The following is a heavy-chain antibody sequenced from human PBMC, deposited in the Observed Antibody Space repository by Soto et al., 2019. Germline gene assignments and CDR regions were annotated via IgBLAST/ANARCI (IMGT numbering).Heavy chain of an antibody. CDR3: AKDPVVTTQNWFDP. CDR1: GFTFSSYA. V-gene: IGHV3-23*01. D-gene: IGHD2-21*02. CDR2: ISGSGGST. J-gene: IGHJ5*02. Sequence: PGGSLRLSCAASGFTFSSYAMSWVRQAPGKGLEWVSAISGSGGSTYYADSVKGRLTISRDNSKNTLYLQMNSLRAEDTAVYYCAKDPVVTTQNWFDPWGQGILVTVSS.